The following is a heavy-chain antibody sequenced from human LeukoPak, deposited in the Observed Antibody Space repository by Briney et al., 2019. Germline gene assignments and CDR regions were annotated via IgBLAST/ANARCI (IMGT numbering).Heavy chain of an antibody. CDR3: ARGEAVVVPAAIIPGY. CDR2: INPNSGGT. J-gene: IGHJ4*02. D-gene: IGHD2-2*01. CDR1: GYTFTAYY. Sequence: ASVKVSCKASGYTFTAYYIHWLRQAPGQGLEWMGWINPNSGGTNYAQKFQGRVTMTRDTSISTAYMELSRLRSDDTAVYYCARGEAVVVPAAIIPGYWGQGTLVTVSS. V-gene: IGHV1-2*02.